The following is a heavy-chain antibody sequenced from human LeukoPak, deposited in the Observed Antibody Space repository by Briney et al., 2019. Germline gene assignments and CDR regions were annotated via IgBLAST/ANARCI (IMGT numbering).Heavy chain of an antibody. CDR2: ITSTSTYI. V-gene: IGHV3-21*01. CDR3: ARDQIYCTGGYCYFDY. J-gene: IGHJ4*02. CDR1: GFTFTDYT. Sequence: PGGSLRLSCAASGFTFTDYTMNWVRQAPGKGLEWVSSITSTSTYIYYADSVKGRFTISRDNAKNTLYLQMNGVRAEDTAVYYCARDQIYCTGGYCYFDYWGRGTLVTVSS. D-gene: IGHD2-8*02.